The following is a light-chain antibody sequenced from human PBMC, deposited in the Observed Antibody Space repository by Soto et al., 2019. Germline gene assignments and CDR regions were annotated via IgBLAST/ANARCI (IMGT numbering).Light chain of an antibody. V-gene: IGKV1-5*03. CDR2: KAS. J-gene: IGKJ1*01. CDR1: QTISSW. Sequence: DIQMAHSPSTLSGCVGDRVTITFRSSQTISSWLAWYQQKPGKAPKLLIYKASTLKSGVPSRFSGSGSGTEFNLTISSLQTDDFATYYCQHYNSYSEAFGQGTKVDIK. CDR3: QHYNSYSEA.